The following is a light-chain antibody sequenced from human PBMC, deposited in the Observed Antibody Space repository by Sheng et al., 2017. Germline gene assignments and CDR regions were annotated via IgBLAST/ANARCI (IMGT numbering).Light chain of an antibody. V-gene: IGLV3-1*01. J-gene: IGLJ3*02. CDR3: QAWDSSTR. CDR2: QDS. Sequence: SYELTQPPSVSVSPGQTASITCSGDKLGDKYACWYQQKPGQSPVLVIYQDSKRPSGIPERFSGSNSGNTATLTISGTQAMDEADYYCQAWDSSTRFGGGTKADRP. CDR1: KLGDKY.